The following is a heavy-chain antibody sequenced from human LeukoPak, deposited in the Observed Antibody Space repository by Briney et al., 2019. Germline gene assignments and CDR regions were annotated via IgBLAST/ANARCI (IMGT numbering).Heavy chain of an antibody. CDR3: ARGGSLYSSSWYLLGFDY. D-gene: IGHD6-13*01. Sequence: GGSLRLSCAASGSTFSDYYMSWIRQAPGKGLEWVSYISSSGSTIYYADPVKGRFTISRDNAKNSLYLQMNSLRAEDTAVYYCARGGSLYSSSWYLLGFDYWGQRTLVTVSS. CDR1: GSTFSDYY. J-gene: IGHJ4*02. V-gene: IGHV3-11*04. CDR2: ISSSGSTI.